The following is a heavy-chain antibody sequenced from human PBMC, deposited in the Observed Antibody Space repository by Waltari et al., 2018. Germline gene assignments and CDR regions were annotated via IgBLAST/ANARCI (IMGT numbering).Heavy chain of an antibody. CDR3: AIGKYYYGGADAFDI. V-gene: IGHV1-8*01. D-gene: IGHD3-10*01. CDR2: MKPNSGNT. Sequence: QVQLVQSGAEVKKPGASVKVSCKASGYTFTSYDINWVRKATGKGLEWMGWMKPNSGNTGYVEKFQGRVAMTRNTSISTAYMGLSSLRSEDTAVYYCAIGKYYYGGADAFDIWGQGTMVTVSS. CDR1: GYTFTSYD. J-gene: IGHJ3*02.